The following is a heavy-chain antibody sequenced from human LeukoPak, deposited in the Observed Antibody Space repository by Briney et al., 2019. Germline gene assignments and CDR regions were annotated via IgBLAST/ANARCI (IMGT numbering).Heavy chain of an antibody. Sequence: GGSLRLSCAASGFTFSSYGMHWVRQAPGKGLEWVAVISYDGSNKYYADSVKGRFTISRDNSKNTLYLQMNSLRAEDTAVYYCARGNYFDYWGQGTLVTASS. CDR3: ARGNYFDY. CDR1: GFTFSSYG. CDR2: ISYDGSNK. V-gene: IGHV3-30*03. J-gene: IGHJ4*02.